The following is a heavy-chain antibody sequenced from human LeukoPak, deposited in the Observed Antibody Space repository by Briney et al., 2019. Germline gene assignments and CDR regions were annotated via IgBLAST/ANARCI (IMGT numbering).Heavy chain of an antibody. CDR2: INPNSGDT. V-gene: IGHV1-2*02. D-gene: IGHD3-16*01. J-gene: IGHJ4*02. Sequence: GASVKVSGKASVYTFTGYYMHWVRQAPGQGLEWMGWINPNSGDTKYSQKLQGRVTMSRDTSIRTAYMELTRLRSDDTAVYYCATQRGSYLWGTDFDYWGQGTLVTVSS. CDR1: VYTFTGYY. CDR3: ATQRGSYLWGTDFDY.